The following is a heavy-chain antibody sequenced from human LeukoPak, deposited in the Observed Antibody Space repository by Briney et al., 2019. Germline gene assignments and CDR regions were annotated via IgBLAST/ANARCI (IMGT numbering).Heavy chain of an antibody. CDR3: ARDPYYYDSSGYDY. D-gene: IGHD3-22*01. V-gene: IGHV1-18*01. Sequence: PWASVKVSCKASGYTFTSYGISWVRQAPGQGLEWMGWISAYNGNTNYAQKLRGRVTMTTDTSTSTAYMELRSLRSDDTAVYYCARDPYYYDSSGYDYWGQGTLVTVSS. CDR1: GYTFTSYG. J-gene: IGHJ4*02. CDR2: ISAYNGNT.